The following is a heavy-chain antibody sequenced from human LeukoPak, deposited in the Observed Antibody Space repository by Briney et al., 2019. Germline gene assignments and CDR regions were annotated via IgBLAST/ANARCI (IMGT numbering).Heavy chain of an antibody. CDR1: GFTFSTHG. Sequence: GGTLRLSCVGSGFTFSTHGMNWVRQAPGKGLEWVSGISGSGANTYQAVSVKGRFTISRDNSKNTLYLQMNSLRAEDTAVYYCARGARYFDSISGFDYWGQGTLVTVSS. V-gene: IGHV3-23*01. J-gene: IGHJ4*02. CDR2: ISGSGANT. D-gene: IGHD3-9*01. CDR3: ARGARYFDSISGFDY.